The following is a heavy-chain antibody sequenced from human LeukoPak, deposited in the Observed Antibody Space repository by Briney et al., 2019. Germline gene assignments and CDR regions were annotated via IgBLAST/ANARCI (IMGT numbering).Heavy chain of an antibody. CDR3: AKTGRPNNSGWYRWFDP. D-gene: IGHD6-19*01. CDR2: ICNSGGT. Sequence: SETLSLTCTVSGDSISTYYWSWIRQPPGKGLEWIGCICNSGGTNYNPSLKSRVTITVDTSKNQFSLNLSSVTAADTAVYYCAKTGRPNNSGWYRWFDPWGQGTLVTVSS. CDR1: GDSISTYY. V-gene: IGHV4-4*09. J-gene: IGHJ5*02.